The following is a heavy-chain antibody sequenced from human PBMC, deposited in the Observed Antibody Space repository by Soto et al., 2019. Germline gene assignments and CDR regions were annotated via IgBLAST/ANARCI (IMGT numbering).Heavy chain of an antibody. Sequence: PWESLTQSCGPSGFTLSGDGMIWVHQAPGKELERVSAISGSGGSTYYADSVKGRFTISRDNSKNTLYLQMNSLRAEDTAVYYCAKDCMITFGGVIAYRQEHDAFDIWGQGTMVTVSS. D-gene: IGHD3-16*02. CDR1: GFTLSGDG. CDR3: AKDCMITFGGVIAYRQEHDAFDI. CDR2: ISGSGGST. V-gene: IGHV3-23*01. J-gene: IGHJ3*02.